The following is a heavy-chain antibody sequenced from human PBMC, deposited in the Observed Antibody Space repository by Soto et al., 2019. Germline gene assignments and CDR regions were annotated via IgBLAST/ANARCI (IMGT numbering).Heavy chain of an antibody. Sequence: GGSLRLSCAASGFTFSSYAMSWVRQAPGKGLEWVSAISGSGGSTYYADSVKGRFTISRDNSKNTLYLQMNSLRAEDTAVYYCASSPGYHYYYMDVWGKGTTVTVSS. D-gene: IGHD2-8*02. V-gene: IGHV3-23*01. J-gene: IGHJ6*03. CDR2: ISGSGGST. CDR1: GFTFSSYA. CDR3: ASSPGYHYYYMDV.